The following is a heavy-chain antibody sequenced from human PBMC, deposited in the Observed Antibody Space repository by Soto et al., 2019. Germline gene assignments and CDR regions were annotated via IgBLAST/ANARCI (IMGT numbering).Heavy chain of an antibody. CDR3: ASRYLY. Sequence: SETLSLTCTVSVDSISNGDYYWSWIRQPPGRGLEWIGYIDSSGSTYYNPSLKSRLTMSVDMSKNQFSLRLTSVTAADTAVYYCASRYLYWGQGLLVTVSS. CDR2: IDSSGST. D-gene: IGHD3-16*02. V-gene: IGHV4-30-4*01. CDR1: VDSISNGDYY. J-gene: IGHJ4*02.